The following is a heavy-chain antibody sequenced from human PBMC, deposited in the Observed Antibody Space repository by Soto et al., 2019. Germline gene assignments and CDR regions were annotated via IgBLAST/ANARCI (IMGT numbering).Heavy chain of an antibody. CDR1: GYTFTGHF. D-gene: IGHD4-17*01. V-gene: IGHV1-2*02. J-gene: IGHJ4*02. CDR3: ASPFKYGGSDFDS. Sequence: QVQLVQSGAEVKKPGASVKVSCKASGYTFTGHFMHWVRQAPGQGLEWMGWINPNSGGTNSAQKFQGRVTMTRDTSSSTAYMELNRLRSDDTAVYYCASPFKYGGSDFDSWGQGTLITVSS. CDR2: INPNSGGT.